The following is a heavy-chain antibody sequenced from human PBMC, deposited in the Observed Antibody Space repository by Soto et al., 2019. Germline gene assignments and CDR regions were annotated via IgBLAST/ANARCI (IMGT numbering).Heavy chain of an antibody. CDR3: ARHLRATVTPPGAFDM. CDR1: GGTFSSYA. Sequence: SVKVSCKASGGTFSSYAISWVRQAPGQGLEWMGGIIPIFGTENYAQKFQGRVTITADESTSTAYMEMSSPRSEDTAVYYCARHLRATVTPPGAFDMWGQGTMITVSS. CDR2: IIPIFGTE. J-gene: IGHJ3*02. V-gene: IGHV1-69*13. D-gene: IGHD4-17*01.